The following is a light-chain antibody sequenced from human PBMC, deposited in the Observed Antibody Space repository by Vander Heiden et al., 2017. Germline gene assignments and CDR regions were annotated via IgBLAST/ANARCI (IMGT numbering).Light chain of an antibody. J-gene: IGKJ4*01. CDR1: QSISTW. CDR2: KAS. V-gene: IGKV1-5*03. CDR3: QQYDRYLLT. Sequence: DIQMPQSPSTLSASVGDTGTITCRASQSISTWVAWYQQKAGKAPNLLIYKASSLVSGVPSRFNGSGSGTEFTLTISSLQPDDFATYYCQQYDRYLLTFGGGTKVEMK.